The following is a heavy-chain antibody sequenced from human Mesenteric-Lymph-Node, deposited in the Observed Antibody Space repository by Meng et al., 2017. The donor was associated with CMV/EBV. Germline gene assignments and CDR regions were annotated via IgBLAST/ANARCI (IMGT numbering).Heavy chain of an antibody. V-gene: IGHV3-21*01. J-gene: IGHJ6*02. D-gene: IGHD3-3*01. CDR3: ARENRITIFGVVSHYYYYGMDV. CDR2: MTNSDSQI. CDR1: GFTFSSYT. Sequence: GESLKISCVASGFTFSSYTMNWVRQAPGKGLEWVASMTNSDSQIYYADSVKGRFTISRDNAKNSLYLQMNSLRAEDTAVYYCARENRITIFGVVSHYYYYGMDVWGQGTTVTVSS.